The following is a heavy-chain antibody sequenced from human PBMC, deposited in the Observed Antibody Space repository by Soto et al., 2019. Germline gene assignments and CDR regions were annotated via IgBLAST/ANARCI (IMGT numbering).Heavy chain of an antibody. CDR1: GYSFTRYG. Sequence: QVQLVQSGAEVKRPGASVRVSCKASGYSFTRYGISWVRQAPGQGLEWMEWISTDTGNTESAQKFKGRITMTTDTSRNKVDLELRSLRIDNPAVYYCARDQGAHLLGVWGQGTLVIVSS. V-gene: IGHV1-18*04. CDR3: ARDQGAHLLGV. CDR2: ISTDTGNT. D-gene: IGHD1-26*01. J-gene: IGHJ4*02.